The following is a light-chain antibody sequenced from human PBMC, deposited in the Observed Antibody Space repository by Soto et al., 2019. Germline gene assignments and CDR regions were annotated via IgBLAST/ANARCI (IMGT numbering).Light chain of an antibody. V-gene: IGKV2-28*01. CDR3: MQALQTPWT. Sequence: DIVMTQSPLSLPVTPGEPASISCRSSQSLLHNNGYNYLDWYLQKPGQSPQLLIYLGSYRASGVPDRFSGSGSGTDFTLKISRVEAEDVGVYYCMQALQTPWTFGQGTKVDI. J-gene: IGKJ1*01. CDR1: QSLLHNNGYNY. CDR2: LGS.